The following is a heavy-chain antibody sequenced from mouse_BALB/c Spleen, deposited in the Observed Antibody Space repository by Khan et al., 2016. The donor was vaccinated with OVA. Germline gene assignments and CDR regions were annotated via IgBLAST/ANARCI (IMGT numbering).Heavy chain of an antibody. CDR1: GYSITSEFA. CDR3: ARKDYYDYDPFPY. Sequence: EVKLEVSGPGLVKPSQSLSLTCTVTGYSITSEFALNWIRQFPGNKLEWMGYINYSGNTRFNPSLKSRTSITRDTSKNQFFLQLNSVTTEDTATYYCARKDYYDYDPFPYWGQGTLVTVSA. J-gene: IGHJ3*01. V-gene: IGHV3-2*02. D-gene: IGHD2-4*01. CDR2: INYSGNT.